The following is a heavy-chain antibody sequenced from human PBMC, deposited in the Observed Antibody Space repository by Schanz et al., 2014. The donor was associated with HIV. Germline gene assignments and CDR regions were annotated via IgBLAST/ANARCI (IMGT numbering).Heavy chain of an antibody. CDR3: AREGSNYYGSGSYYKTYGMDV. J-gene: IGHJ6*02. Sequence: QVQLVESGGGVVQPGRSLRLSCAASGFIFSSYGMHWVRQAPGKGLEWVAVIWYDGSNKYYADSVKGRFTISRDNSKNTLYLQMNSLRAEDTAVYYCAREGSNYYGSGSYYKTYGMDVWGQGTMVTVSS. D-gene: IGHD3-10*01. CDR2: IWYDGSNK. CDR1: GFIFSSYG. V-gene: IGHV3-33*01.